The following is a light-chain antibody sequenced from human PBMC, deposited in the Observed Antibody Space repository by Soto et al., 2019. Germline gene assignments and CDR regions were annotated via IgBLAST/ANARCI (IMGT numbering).Light chain of an antibody. CDR1: HNILYSSDNKNY. CDR3: QQYYSSPPT. Sequence: DLVLTQSPDYLAVSLGERATLNCKSSHNILYSSDNKNYLSWYQQRPGQPPKRLFYCASTRESGVPDRFSGRGPGTHFTLTITSLQAEDVAVYYCQQYYSSPPTFGQGTKVEIK. V-gene: IGKV4-1*01. CDR2: CAS. J-gene: IGKJ1*01.